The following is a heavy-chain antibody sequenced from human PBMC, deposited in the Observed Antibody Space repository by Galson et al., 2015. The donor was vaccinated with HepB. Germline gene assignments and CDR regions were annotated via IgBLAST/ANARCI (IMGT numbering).Heavy chain of an antibody. CDR2: ISGGST. CDR1: GFTFSSYG. V-gene: IGHV3-23*01. CDR3: AKAVYYYYMDV. J-gene: IGHJ6*03. Sequence: SLRLSCAASGFTFSSYGMTWVRQAPGKGLEWVSAISGGSTYYADSVKGRFTISRDNSKNTLYLQMNSLRAEDTAVYYCAKAVYYYYMDVWGRGTTVTVSS.